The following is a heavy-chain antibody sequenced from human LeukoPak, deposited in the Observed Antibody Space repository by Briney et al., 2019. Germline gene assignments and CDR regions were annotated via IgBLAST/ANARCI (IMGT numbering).Heavy chain of an antibody. V-gene: IGHV4-39*07. J-gene: IGHJ4*02. Sequence: KPSETLSLTCSVSGGSISSSRHYWDWIRQPPGEGLEWIGSIYYSGSTYYNPSLKSRVTISVDTSKNQFSLKLISVTAADTAVYYCAREDTGGLDYWGQGILVTVSP. CDR3: AREDTGGLDY. CDR2: IYYSGST. D-gene: IGHD2-8*02. CDR1: GGSISSSRHY.